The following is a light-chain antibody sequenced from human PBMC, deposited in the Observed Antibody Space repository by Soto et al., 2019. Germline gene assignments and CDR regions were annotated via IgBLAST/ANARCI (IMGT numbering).Light chain of an antibody. Sequence: AIRMTQSPSSFSASTGDRVTITCRASQGISSYLAWYQQKPGKAPKLLIYAASTLQSGVPSRFSGSGSGTDFTLTISCLQSEDFATYYCQQYYSYPRTFGQWTKVDIX. CDR1: QGISSY. CDR2: AAS. J-gene: IGKJ1*01. CDR3: QQYYSYPRT. V-gene: IGKV1-8*01.